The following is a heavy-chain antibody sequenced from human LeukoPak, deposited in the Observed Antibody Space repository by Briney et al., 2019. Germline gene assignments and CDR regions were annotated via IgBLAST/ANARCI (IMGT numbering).Heavy chain of an antibody. CDR1: GYSFTSYW. CDR2: IYPGASDT. V-gene: IGHV5-51*01. CDR3: ARPDDYGGKPAAFDI. D-gene: IGHD4-23*01. Sequence: GESLKISCKGSGYSFTSYWIGWVRQMPGKGLEWMGIIYPGASDTRYSPSFRGQVTISADKSTNTAYLQWSSLKASDTAMYYCARPDDYGGKPAAFDIWGQGTMVTVSS. J-gene: IGHJ3*02.